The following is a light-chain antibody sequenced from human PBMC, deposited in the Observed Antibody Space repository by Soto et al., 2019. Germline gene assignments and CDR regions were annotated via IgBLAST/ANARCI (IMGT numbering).Light chain of an antibody. CDR2: GAS. J-gene: IGKJ4*01. Sequence: EIVLTQSPGTLSLSPGERATLSCRASQSVSSSYLAWYQQKPGQAPRLLIYGASSRVTGIPDRFSGSGSGTDSTITISRLEPEDFAVYYCQQYGSSPLSCGGGTKVEIK. CDR3: QQYGSSPLS. CDR1: QSVSSSY. V-gene: IGKV3-20*01.